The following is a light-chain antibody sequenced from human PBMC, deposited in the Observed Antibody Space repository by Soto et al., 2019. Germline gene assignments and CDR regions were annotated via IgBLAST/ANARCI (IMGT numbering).Light chain of an antibody. CDR2: SDN. J-gene: IGLJ2*01. Sequence: QSVLTQPPSASGTPGQSVTISWSGSFSNVGINTVNWYQQLPGTAPKLLIYSDNQRPSGVPDRFSGSKSGTSASLAISRLQSEDAADYYCASWDDSLNGVVFGGVTQLTVL. CDR3: ASWDDSLNGVV. CDR1: FSNVGINT. V-gene: IGLV1-44*01.